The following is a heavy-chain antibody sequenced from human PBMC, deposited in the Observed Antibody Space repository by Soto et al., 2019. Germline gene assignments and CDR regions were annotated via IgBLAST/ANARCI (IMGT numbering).Heavy chain of an antibody. V-gene: IGHV1-18*01. J-gene: IGHJ4*02. CDR2: ISAYNGNT. Sequence: ASVKVSCKASGYTFASYAISWMRQAPGQGLEWMGWISAYNGNTNYAQKLQGRVTMTTDTSTSTAYMELRILRSDDTAVYYCARDPPPPDYWGQGTLVTGSS. CDR1: GYTFASYA. CDR3: ARDPPPPDY.